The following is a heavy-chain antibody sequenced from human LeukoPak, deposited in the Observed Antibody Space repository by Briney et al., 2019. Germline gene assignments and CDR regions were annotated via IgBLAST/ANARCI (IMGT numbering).Heavy chain of an antibody. Sequence: SETLSLTRAVYGGSFSGYYWSWIRQPPGKGLEWIGEINHSGSTNYNPSLKSRVTISVDTSKNQFSLKLSSVTAADTAVYYCARRGYYTPAGDYWGQGTLVTVSS. V-gene: IGHV4-34*01. CDR1: GGSFSGYY. CDR2: INHSGST. D-gene: IGHD3-3*01. CDR3: ARRGYYTPAGDY. J-gene: IGHJ4*02.